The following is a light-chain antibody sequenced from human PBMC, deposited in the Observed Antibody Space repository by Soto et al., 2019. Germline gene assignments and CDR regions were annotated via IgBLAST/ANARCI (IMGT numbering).Light chain of an antibody. CDR3: SSYTSSSTRV. V-gene: IGLV2-14*01. CDR2: DVS. CDR1: SSDVGGYNY. Sequence: QSALTQPASVSGSPGQSITISCTGTSSDVGGYNYVSWYQQHPGQAPKLMIYDVSDRPSGVANRFSGSKSGNTASLTISGLQAEDEDDYYCSSYTSSSTRVFGTGTKVTVL. J-gene: IGLJ1*01.